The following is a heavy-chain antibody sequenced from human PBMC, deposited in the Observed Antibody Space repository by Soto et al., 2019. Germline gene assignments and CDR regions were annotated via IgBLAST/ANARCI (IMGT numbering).Heavy chain of an antibody. CDR1: GGSISSYY. D-gene: IGHD2-2*02. Sequence: SETLSLTCTVSGGSISSYYWSWIRQPPGKGLEWIGYIYYSGSTNYNPSLKSRVTISVDTSKNQFSLKLSSVTAADTAVYYCARDRAAYCSSTSCYRGAFDIWGQGTMVTVSS. V-gene: IGHV4-59*01. CDR2: IYYSGST. CDR3: ARDRAAYCSSTSCYRGAFDI. J-gene: IGHJ3*02.